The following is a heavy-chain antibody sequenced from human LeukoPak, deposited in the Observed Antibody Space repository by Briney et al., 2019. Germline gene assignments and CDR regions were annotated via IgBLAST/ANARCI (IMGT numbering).Heavy chain of an antibody. D-gene: IGHD2-15*01. CDR2: ISSSSSYI. CDR1: GFTFSTYT. V-gene: IGHV3-21*01. J-gene: IGHJ3*02. Sequence: GGSLRLSCAASGFTFSTYTMCWVRQAPGKGLEWVSSISSSSSYIYYADSVKGRFTISRDNAKNSLYLQMNSRRAEDTAVYYCARAARLGYCSGGSCYSAFDIWGQGTMVTVSS. CDR3: ARAARLGYCSGGSCYSAFDI.